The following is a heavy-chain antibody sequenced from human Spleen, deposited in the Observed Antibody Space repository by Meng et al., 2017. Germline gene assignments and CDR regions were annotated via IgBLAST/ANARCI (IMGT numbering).Heavy chain of an antibody. D-gene: IGHD2-15*01. V-gene: IGHV4-4*02. CDR3: ARVGACSGGSCYFRLFDY. CDR2: IYYSGST. Sequence: QVQLQESGPGLVKPSGTLSLTCAVSGGSISSSNWWSWIRQPPGKGLEWIGYIYYSGSTYYNPSLKSRVTMSVDTSKNQFSLKLSSVTDADTVVYYCARVGACSGGSCYFRLFDYWGQGMLVTVSS. J-gene: IGHJ4*02. CDR1: GGSISSSNW.